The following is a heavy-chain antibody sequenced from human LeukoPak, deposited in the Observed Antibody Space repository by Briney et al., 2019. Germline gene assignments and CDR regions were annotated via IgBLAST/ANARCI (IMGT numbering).Heavy chain of an antibody. Sequence: GGSLRLSCAASGFTFSSYEMNWVRQAPGKGLEWVSYITGSGSTIYYADSVEGRFTISRDNAKNSLYLQMNSLRAEDTAVYYCAKDGAFHYYGSGSYWSYYYYYMDVWGKGTTVTVSS. CDR1: GFTFSSYE. D-gene: IGHD3-10*01. V-gene: IGHV3-48*03. CDR2: ITGSGSTI. J-gene: IGHJ6*03. CDR3: AKDGAFHYYGSGSYWSYYYYYMDV.